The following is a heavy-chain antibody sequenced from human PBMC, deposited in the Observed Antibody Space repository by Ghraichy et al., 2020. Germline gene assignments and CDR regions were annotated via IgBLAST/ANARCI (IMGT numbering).Heavy chain of an antibody. Sequence: GGSLRLSCAASGFTVSSNYMSWVRQAPGKGLEWVSVIYSGGSTYYADSVKGRFTISRHNSKNTLYLQMTSLKAEETAVYYCARADYVWGSYRYLSDYWGQGTLVTVSS. V-gene: IGHV3-53*04. J-gene: IGHJ4*02. CDR2: IYSGGST. CDR1: GFTVSSNY. D-gene: IGHD3-16*02. CDR3: ARADYVWGSYRYLSDY.